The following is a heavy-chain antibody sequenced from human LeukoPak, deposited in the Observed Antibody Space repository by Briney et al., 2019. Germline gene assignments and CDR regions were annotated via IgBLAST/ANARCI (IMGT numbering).Heavy chain of an antibody. D-gene: IGHD3-22*01. CDR3: ARDQGAYYYDSSGPEDY. CDR2: INPSGGST. Sequence: ASVRVSRKAYGYTFTSYYLHWVRQAPGEGLEWMGIINPSGGSTSYAQKFQGRVTMTRDMSTSTVYMELSSLRSEDTAVYYCARDQGAYYYDSSGPEDYWGQGTLVTVSS. V-gene: IGHV1-46*01. CDR1: GYTFTSYY. J-gene: IGHJ4*02.